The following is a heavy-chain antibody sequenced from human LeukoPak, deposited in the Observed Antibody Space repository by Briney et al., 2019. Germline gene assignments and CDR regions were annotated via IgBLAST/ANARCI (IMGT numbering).Heavy chain of an antibody. CDR3: ARAAYGGDHDY. D-gene: IGHD2-21*02. CDR1: GYTFTSYG. CDR2: ISVYNGNT. Sequence: GASVKVSCKASGYTFTSYGISWVRQAPGQGLEWMGWISVYNGNTNYAQKLQGRVTMTTDTSTSTAYMELRSLKSDDTAVYYCARAAYGGDHDYWGQGTLVTVSS. J-gene: IGHJ4*02. V-gene: IGHV1-18*01.